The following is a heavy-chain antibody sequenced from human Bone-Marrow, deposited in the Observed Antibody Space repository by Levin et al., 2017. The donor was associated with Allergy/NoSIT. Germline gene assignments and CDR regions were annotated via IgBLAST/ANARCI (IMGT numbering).Heavy chain of an antibody. J-gene: IGHJ4*02. V-gene: IGHV4-31*03. CDR2: IYYSGNT. CDR3: ARFNGYDFDY. D-gene: IGHD5-12*01. CDR1: GGSISGGGYY. Sequence: SETLSLTCTVSGGSISGGGYYWSWIRQHPGTGLEWIGYIYYSGNTYYNPSLKSRVIISVVTSKNQLSLKLTSVTVADTSVYYCARFNGYDFDYWGQGTLVTVSS.